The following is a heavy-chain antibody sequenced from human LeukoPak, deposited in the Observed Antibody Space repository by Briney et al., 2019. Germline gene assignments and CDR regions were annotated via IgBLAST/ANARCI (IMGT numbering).Heavy chain of an antibody. CDR3: AREGDTDMVGAFDI. V-gene: IGHV1-69*04. D-gene: IGHD5-18*01. CDR1: GGTFSSYA. J-gene: IGHJ3*02. CDR2: IIPILGIA. Sequence: GASVKVSCKASGGTFSSYAISWVRQAPGQGLEWMGRIIPILGIANYAQKFQGRVTITADKSTSTAYMELSSMRSEDTAVYYCAREGDTDMVGAFDIWGQGKMVTVSS.